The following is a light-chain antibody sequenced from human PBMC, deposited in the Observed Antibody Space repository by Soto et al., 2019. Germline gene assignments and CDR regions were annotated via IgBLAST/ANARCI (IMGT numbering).Light chain of an antibody. CDR3: QQYVSSVT. V-gene: IGKV3-20*01. J-gene: IGKJ1*01. CDR1: QSVDSSF. CDR2: GAS. Sequence: EIVLTQSPGSLSLSPRERATLSCRASQSVDSSFFAWYQQKPGQAPRLLIYGASNRATGIPDRFSGSGSGTDFTLTISRLEPEDFAVYYCQQYVSSVTFGQGTKVEIK.